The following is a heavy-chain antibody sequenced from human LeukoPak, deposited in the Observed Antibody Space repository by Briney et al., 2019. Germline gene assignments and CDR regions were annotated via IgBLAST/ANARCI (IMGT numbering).Heavy chain of an antibody. J-gene: IGHJ4*02. D-gene: IGHD4-17*01. CDR3: ARKIYYGDHLVNFFGY. Sequence: ASVKISCKASGYTFSDYYIHWVRQAPGQGLEWMGWIRAYNGNTNYAQKLQGRVTMTTDTSTSTAYMELRSLRSDDTAVYYCARKIYYGDHLVNFFGYWGQGTLVTVSS. CDR1: GYTFSDYY. V-gene: IGHV1-18*04. CDR2: IRAYNGNT.